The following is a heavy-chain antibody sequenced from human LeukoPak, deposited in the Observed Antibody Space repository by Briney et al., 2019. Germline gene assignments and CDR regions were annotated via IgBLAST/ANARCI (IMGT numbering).Heavy chain of an antibody. Sequence: GGSLRLSCAASGFTFSSYAMSWVRQAPEKGLEWVSAISGSGGSTYYADSVKGRFTISRDNSKNTLYLQMNSLRAEDTAVYYCAKDRGIVVVPAALYPHWGQGTLVTVSS. D-gene: IGHD2-2*01. V-gene: IGHV3-23*01. CDR1: GFTFSSYA. CDR2: ISGSGGST. J-gene: IGHJ4*02. CDR3: AKDRGIVVVPAALYPH.